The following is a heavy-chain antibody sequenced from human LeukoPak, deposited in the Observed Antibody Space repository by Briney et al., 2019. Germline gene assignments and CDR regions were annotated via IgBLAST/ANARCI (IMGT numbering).Heavy chain of an antibody. CDR2: SNPNSGDT. J-gene: IGHJ4*02. Sequence: GASVTVSCKASGYTFTGHFIHWVRQPPGQGLEGMGWSNPNSGDTNYAQKFQGRVTMTRDTSISTVYMELSRVRSDDTAVYYCAREYSRYSGTYYDYWGQGTLVTVSS. V-gene: IGHV1-2*02. CDR3: AREYSRYSGTYYDY. CDR1: GYTFTGHF. D-gene: IGHD5-12*01.